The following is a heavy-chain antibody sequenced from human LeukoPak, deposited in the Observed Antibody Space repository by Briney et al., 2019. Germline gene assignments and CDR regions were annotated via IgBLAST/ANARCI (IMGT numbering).Heavy chain of an antibody. CDR1: GFTFSSYA. Sequence: GGSLRLSCAASGFTFSSYAMSWVRQAPGKGLEWVSAISGSGGSTYYADSVKGRFTISRDNSKNTLYLQMNSLRAEDTAVYYCAKLYVAAREGGTNWFDPWGQGTLVTVSS. CDR2: ISGSGGST. CDR3: AKLYVAAREGGTNWFDP. D-gene: IGHD6-6*01. V-gene: IGHV3-23*01. J-gene: IGHJ5*02.